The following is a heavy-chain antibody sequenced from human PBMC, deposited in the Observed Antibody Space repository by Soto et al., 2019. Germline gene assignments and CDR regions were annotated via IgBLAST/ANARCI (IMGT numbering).Heavy chain of an antibody. V-gene: IGHV3-23*04. CDR3: AKDRRAGGNYGFYSDF. Sequence: EMQLVESGGGLVQPGGSLRLSCAASGFTFSSYGMAWVRQAPGKGLEWVSFSSATGAGTYFADSVQGRFTISRNNSKNTLYLQMSRLRADDTAVYYCAKDRRAGGNYGFYSDFWGQGALVIVSS. J-gene: IGHJ4*02. CDR2: SSATGAGT. CDR1: GFTFSSYG. D-gene: IGHD1-7*01.